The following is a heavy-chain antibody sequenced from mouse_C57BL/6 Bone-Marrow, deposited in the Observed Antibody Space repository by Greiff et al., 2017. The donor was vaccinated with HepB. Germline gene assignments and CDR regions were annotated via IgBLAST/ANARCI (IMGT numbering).Heavy chain of an antibody. CDR1: GYSITSGYY. CDR3: ARGNREGFDY. J-gene: IGHJ2*01. V-gene: IGHV3-6*01. Sequence: EVQLQESGPGLVKPSQSLSLTCSVTGYSITSGYYWNWIRQFPGNKLEWMGYISYDGSNNYNPSLKNRISITRDTSKNQFFLKLNSVTTEDTATYYCARGNREGFDYWGQGTTLTVSS. CDR2: ISYDGSN.